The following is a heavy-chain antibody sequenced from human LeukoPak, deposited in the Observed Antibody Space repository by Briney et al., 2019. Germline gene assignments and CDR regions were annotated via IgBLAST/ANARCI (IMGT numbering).Heavy chain of an antibody. CDR1: GFTFNTYN. CDR2: ISTSSSYI. V-gene: IGHV3-21*01. Sequence: AGGSLRLSYAASGFTFNTYNMNWVRQAPGRGLELVSSISTSSSYIYYADSVKGRFTISRDNAKNSLYLQMNSLRAEDTAVYYCARVQKSRKSVASAVDCWGQGTVVIVSS. D-gene: IGHD5-12*01. CDR3: ARVQKSRKSVASAVDC. J-gene: IGHJ4*02.